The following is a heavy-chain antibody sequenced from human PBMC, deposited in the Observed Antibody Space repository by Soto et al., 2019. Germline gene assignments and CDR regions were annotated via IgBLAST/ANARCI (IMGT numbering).Heavy chain of an antibody. D-gene: IGHD2-2*01. V-gene: IGHV1-24*01. CDR2: FDPENGET. Sequence: QVQLVQSGAEVKKPGASVKVSCKVSGYTLTELSMHWVRQAPGKGLEWMGGFDPENGETIYAQKFQGRVTMTEDTSTDTAYMELSSLRSEDTAVYYCATPSCSSTSCYGGLDAFDIWGQGTMVTVSS. CDR1: GYTLTELS. CDR3: ATPSCSSTSCYGGLDAFDI. J-gene: IGHJ3*02.